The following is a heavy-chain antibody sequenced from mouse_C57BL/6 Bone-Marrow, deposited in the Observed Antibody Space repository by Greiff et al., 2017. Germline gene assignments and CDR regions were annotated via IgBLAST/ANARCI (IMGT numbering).Heavy chain of an antibody. CDR1: GFTFSSYA. CDR2: ISDGGSYT. J-gene: IGHJ3*01. V-gene: IGHV5-4*01. Sequence: EVMLVESGGGLVKPGGSLKLSCAASGFTFSSYAMSWVRQTPEKRLEWVATISDGGSYTYYPDNVKGRFTISRDNAKNNLYLQMSHLKSEDTAMYYCARDGGSPTAYWGQGTLVTVSA. CDR3: ARDGGSPTAY. D-gene: IGHD1-1*02.